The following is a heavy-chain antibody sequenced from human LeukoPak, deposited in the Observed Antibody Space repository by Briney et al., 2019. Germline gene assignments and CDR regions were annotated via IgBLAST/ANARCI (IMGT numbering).Heavy chain of an antibody. V-gene: IGHV1-69*04. CDR3: AIGLHDFETGRDRYFDY. Sequence: GSSVKVSCKASGGTFIIYAISWVRQAPGQGLEWMGRIIPILGIANYAQKFQGRVTITADKSTSTAYMELSSLRSEDTAVYYCAIGLHDFETGRDRYFDYWGQGTLVTVSS. CDR1: GGTFIIYA. CDR2: IIPILGIA. D-gene: IGHD3-10*01. J-gene: IGHJ4*02.